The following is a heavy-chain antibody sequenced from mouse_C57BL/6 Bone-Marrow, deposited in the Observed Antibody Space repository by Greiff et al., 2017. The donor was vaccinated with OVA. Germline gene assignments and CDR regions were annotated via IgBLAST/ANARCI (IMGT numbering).Heavy chain of an antibody. V-gene: IGHV14-1*01. J-gene: IGHJ2*01. CDR1: GFNITDYY. Sequence: EVQLQQSGAELVRPGASVKLSCTASGFNITDYYMHWVKQRPEQGLEWIGRIDPEDGDTEYAPKFQGKATMTVDTSSNTAYLQLSSLTSEDTAVYYCTTSEPYYFDYWGQGTTLTVSS. CDR3: TTSEPYYFDY. CDR2: IDPEDGDT.